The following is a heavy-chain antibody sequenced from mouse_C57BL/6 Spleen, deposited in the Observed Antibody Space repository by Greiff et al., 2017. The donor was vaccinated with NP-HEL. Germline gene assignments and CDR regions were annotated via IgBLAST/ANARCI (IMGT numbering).Heavy chain of an antibody. Sequence: EVKVVESGPVLVKPGASVKMSCKASGYTFTDYYMNWVKQSHGKSLEWIGVINPYNGGTSYNQKFKGKATLTVDKSSSTAYMELNSLTSEDSAVYDCARLGGSSYEWDFDVWGTGTTVTVSS. CDR1: GYTFTDYY. CDR2: INPYNGGT. V-gene: IGHV1-19*01. J-gene: IGHJ1*03. D-gene: IGHD1-1*01. CDR3: ARLGGSSYEWDFDV.